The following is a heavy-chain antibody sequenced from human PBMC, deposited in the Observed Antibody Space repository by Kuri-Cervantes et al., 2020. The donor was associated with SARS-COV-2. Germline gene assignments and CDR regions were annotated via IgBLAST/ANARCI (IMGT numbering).Heavy chain of an antibody. J-gene: IGHJ6*02. V-gene: IGHV3-30*18. CDR1: GFTFSNYG. CDR3: AKDPGTMARGHYYYGMDD. CDR2: ISYNGSNE. D-gene: IGHD3-10*01. Sequence: GESLKISCAASGFTFSNYGMHWVRQAPGKGLEWVAVISYNGSNEYYADSVKGRFTISRDNSKNTLYLQVNSLRAEDTSVYYCAKDPGTMARGHYYYGMDDWGQGTTVTVSS.